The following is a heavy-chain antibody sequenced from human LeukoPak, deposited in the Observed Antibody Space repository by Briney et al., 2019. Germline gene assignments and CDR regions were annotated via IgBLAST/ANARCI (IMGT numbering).Heavy chain of an antibody. J-gene: IGHJ4*02. CDR2: IYHSGST. CDR1: GYSISSGYY. V-gene: IGHV4-38-2*01. Sequence: SETLSLTCAVSGYSISSGYYWGWIRQPPGKGLEWIGSIYHSGSTYYNPSLKSRVTISEDTSKNQFSLKLSSVTAADTAVYYCARSTAAGPRYWGQGTLVTVSS. CDR3: ARSTAAGPRY. D-gene: IGHD6-13*01.